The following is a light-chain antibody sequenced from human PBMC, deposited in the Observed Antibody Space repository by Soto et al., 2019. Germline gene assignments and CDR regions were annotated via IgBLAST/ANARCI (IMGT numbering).Light chain of an antibody. Sequence: QSALTQPASVSGSPGQSITIACTGTNRDVGSYNLVSWYQQRPGEAPKLIISEVRNRPSGISYRFTGSKSGNTASLTISGLQAEDEADYYCSSYGGSNNLLFGGGTKLTVL. CDR2: EVR. V-gene: IGLV2-14*01. CDR3: SSYGGSNNLL. CDR1: NRDVGSYNL. J-gene: IGLJ2*01.